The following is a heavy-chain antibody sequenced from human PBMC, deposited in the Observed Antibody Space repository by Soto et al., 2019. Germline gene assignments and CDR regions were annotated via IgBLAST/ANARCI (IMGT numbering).Heavy chain of an antibody. CDR2: IYPGDSDT. CDR1: GYTFTNYW. CDR3: AASIFYYGMDV. Sequence: GESLKISCQGSGYTFTNYWIGWVRQMPGKGLEWMGIIYPGDSDTKYNPSFQGQVTISADKSITTTYLRWTSLKASDTAIYYCAASIFYYGMDVWGQGTTVTVYS. J-gene: IGHJ6*02. V-gene: IGHV5-51*01.